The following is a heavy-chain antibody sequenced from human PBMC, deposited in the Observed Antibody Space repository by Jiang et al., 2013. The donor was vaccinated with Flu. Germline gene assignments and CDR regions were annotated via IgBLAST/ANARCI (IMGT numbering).Heavy chain of an antibody. D-gene: IGHD6-13*01. CDR2: INHSGST. CDR3: ARLCGIAAAGTVGSLDY. J-gene: IGHJ4*02. Sequence: GSGLVKPSETLSLTCAVYGGSFSGYYWSWIRQPPGKGLEWIGEINHSGSTNYNPSLKSRVTISVDTSKNQFSLKLSSVTAADTAVYYCARLCGIAAAGTVGSLDYWGQGTLVTVSS. V-gene: IGHV4-34*01. CDR1: GGSFSGYY.